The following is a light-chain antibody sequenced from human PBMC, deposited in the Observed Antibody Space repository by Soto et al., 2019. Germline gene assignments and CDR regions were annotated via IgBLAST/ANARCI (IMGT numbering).Light chain of an antibody. Sequence: EIVMTQSPATLSVSPGERATLSCRASQSVSSNLAWYQQKPGQAPRLLIYGASTRATGIPARFSGSGSGTEFTLTISSLQSEDFAVYYCQQRASWPLTFGGGTALE. CDR3: QQRASWPLT. CDR2: GAS. J-gene: IGKJ4*01. CDR1: QSVSSN. V-gene: IGKV3-15*01.